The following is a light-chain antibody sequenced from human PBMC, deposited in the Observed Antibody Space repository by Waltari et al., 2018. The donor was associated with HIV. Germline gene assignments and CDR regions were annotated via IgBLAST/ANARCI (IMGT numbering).Light chain of an antibody. V-gene: IGLV2-23*01. Sequence: QSALTQPASVSGSPGQSITISCTGTSSDVGGYNYVSWYHQHPGKAPKLVIYEVSEPPAGVSTLFSGSKAGNTAALTISGLQAEDEADYNCCSYAGSSTLLFGGGTEVTVL. CDR2: EVS. CDR3: CSYAGSSTLL. J-gene: IGLJ2*01. CDR1: SSDVGGYNY.